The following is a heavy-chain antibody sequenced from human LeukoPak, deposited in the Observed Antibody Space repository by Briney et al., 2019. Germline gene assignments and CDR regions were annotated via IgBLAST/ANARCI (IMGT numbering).Heavy chain of an antibody. D-gene: IGHD4-17*01. Sequence: PGGSLRVSCAASGFTFSDYYMSWIRQAPGNGLEWVSYISSSGSTIYYADSVKGRFTISRDNAKNSLYLQMNSLRAEDTAVYYCASLRDYGDFFDYWGQGTLVTVSS. CDR3: ASLRDYGDFFDY. V-gene: IGHV3-11*01. CDR2: ISSSGSTI. CDR1: GFTFSDYY. J-gene: IGHJ4*02.